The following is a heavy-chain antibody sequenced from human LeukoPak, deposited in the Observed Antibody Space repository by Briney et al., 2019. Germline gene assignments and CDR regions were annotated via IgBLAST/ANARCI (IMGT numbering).Heavy chain of an antibody. V-gene: IGHV3-7*01. CDR3: ARGRGCGY. J-gene: IGHJ4*02. CDR1: GFTYSDYW. CDR2: IEEDGSET. Sequence: GGSLRLSCAASGFTYSDYWMSWVRQAPGKGLEWVANIEEDGSETYYVDSVKGRFTISRDNAKNSLYLQMNSLRVDDTAVYYCARGRGCGYWGQGTLVTVSS. D-gene: IGHD2-21*01.